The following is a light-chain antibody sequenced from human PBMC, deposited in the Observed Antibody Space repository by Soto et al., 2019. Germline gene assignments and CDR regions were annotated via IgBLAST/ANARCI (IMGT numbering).Light chain of an antibody. J-gene: IGLJ1*01. Sequence: QSVLTQPPSVSVAPGQRVTISCTGSSSNIGAGSGVHWYQQLPGTAPKLLIYNDNKRPSGVPDRFSGSKSGTSASLAITGLQAEDEADYYCQSYDSSLSGYVFGTGTKVTVL. CDR1: SSNIGAGSG. CDR2: NDN. V-gene: IGLV1-40*01. CDR3: QSYDSSLSGYV.